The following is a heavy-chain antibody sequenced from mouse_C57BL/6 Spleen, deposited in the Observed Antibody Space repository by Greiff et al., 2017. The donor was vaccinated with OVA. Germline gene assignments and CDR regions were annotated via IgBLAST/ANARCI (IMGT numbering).Heavy chain of an antibody. CDR2: IYPGDGDT. CDR1: GYAFSSSW. Sequence: VKLQESGPELVKPGASVKISCKASGYAFSSSWMNWVKQRPGKGLEWIGRIYPGDGDTNYNGKFKGKATLTADKSSSTAYMQLSSLTSEDSAVYFCARRTPGYAMDYWGQGTSVTVSS. CDR3: ARRTPGYAMDY. V-gene: IGHV1-82*01. J-gene: IGHJ4*01.